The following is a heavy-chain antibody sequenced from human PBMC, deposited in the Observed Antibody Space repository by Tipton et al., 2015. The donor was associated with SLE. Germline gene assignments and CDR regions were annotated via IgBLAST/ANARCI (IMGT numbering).Heavy chain of an antibody. V-gene: IGHV6-1*01. D-gene: IGHD6-13*01. CDR1: GDSVSSKRVA. CDR3: ARHVIPDISWSTIDY. J-gene: IGHJ4*02. Sequence: GLVNPSQTLPLTCAISGDSVSSKRVAWNWIRQSPSRGLGWLGRTYYRSKWHNNYAVSVKSRITTNPDTSKNQFSLQLTSVTAADTAVYYCARHVIPDISWSTIDYWGQGTLVNVSS. CDR2: TYYRSKWHN.